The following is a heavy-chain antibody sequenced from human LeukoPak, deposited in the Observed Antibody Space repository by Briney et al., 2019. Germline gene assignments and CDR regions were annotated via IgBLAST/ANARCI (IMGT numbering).Heavy chain of an antibody. D-gene: IGHD3-22*01. Sequence: GGSLRLSCAASGFTFSSYAMHWVRQAPGKGLEWVAVISYDGSNKYYADSVKGRFTISRDNSKNTLYLQMNSLRAEDTAVYYCAGDRYYYDSSGYLLRYFDYWGQGTLVTVSS. CDR3: AGDRYYYDSSGYLLRYFDY. CDR1: GFTFSSYA. CDR2: ISYDGSNK. J-gene: IGHJ4*02. V-gene: IGHV3-30-3*01.